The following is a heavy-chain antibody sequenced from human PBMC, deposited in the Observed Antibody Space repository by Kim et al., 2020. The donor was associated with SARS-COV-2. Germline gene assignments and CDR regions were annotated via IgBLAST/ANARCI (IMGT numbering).Heavy chain of an antibody. D-gene: IGHD6-19*01. Sequence: SETLSLTCTVSGGSISSSSYYWGWIRQPPGKGLEWIGSIYYSGSTYYNPSLKSRVTISVDSSKNQFSLKLSSVTAADTAVYYCARQPGGAVAGPANYWGQGTLVTVSS. V-gene: IGHV4-39*01. CDR1: GGSISSSSYY. CDR2: IYYSGST. CDR3: ARQPGGAVAGPANY. J-gene: IGHJ4*02.